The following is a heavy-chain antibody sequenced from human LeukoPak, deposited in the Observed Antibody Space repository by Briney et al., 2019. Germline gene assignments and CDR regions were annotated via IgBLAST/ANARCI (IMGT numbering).Heavy chain of an antibody. D-gene: IGHD6-19*01. J-gene: IGHJ4*02. CDR1: GFTFSSYW. Sequence: GGSLRLSCAASGFTFSSYWMHWVRQAPGKGLVWVSRINSDGSSTSYADSVKGRFTISRDNAKNTLYLQMNSLRAEDTAVYYCAKDHGSGWYYFDYWGQGTLVTVSS. CDR2: INSDGSST. V-gene: IGHV3-74*01. CDR3: AKDHGSGWYYFDY.